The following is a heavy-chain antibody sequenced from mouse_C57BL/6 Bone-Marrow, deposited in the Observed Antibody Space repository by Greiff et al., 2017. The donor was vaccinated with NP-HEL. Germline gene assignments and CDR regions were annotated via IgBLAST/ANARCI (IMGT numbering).Heavy chain of an antibody. CDR2: IDPSDSYT. J-gene: IGHJ3*01. CDR3: ARRRDYDYGRFAY. V-gene: IGHV1-50*01. CDR1: GYTFTSYW. D-gene: IGHD2-4*01. Sequence: VQLQQSGAELVKPGASVKLSCKASGYTFTSYWMQWVKQRPGQGLEWIGEIDPSDSYTNYNQKFKGKATLTVDTSSSTAYMQLSSLTSEDSAVYYCARRRDYDYGRFAYWGQGTLVTVSA.